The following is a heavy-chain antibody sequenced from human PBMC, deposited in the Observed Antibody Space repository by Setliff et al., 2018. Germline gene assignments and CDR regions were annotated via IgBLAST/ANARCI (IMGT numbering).Heavy chain of an antibody. J-gene: IGHJ5*02. CDR1: GDSFSNYA. V-gene: IGHV1-69*05. D-gene: IGHD2-15*01. CDR3: ARSPAVLGIVYLDP. CDR2: IIPMFGTP. Sequence: SVKVSCKASGDSFSNYAISWVRQAPGQGLEWMGGIIPMFGTPAYTQKFQDRVTITTDESTSTAYMELNSLTSEDTAVYYCARSPAVLGIVYLDPWGQGTLGTVPQ.